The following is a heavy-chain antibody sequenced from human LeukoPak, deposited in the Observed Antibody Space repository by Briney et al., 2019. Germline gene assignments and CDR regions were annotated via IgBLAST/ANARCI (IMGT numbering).Heavy chain of an antibody. D-gene: IGHD3-10*01. J-gene: IGHJ4*02. CDR3: ARVFYGSGKRFVDF. CDR1: GGSINSGGYY. Sequence: PSQTLSLTCTVSGGSINSGGYYWSWIRQHPGKGLEWIGYIYYTGSTYYNPSLKSRVTISVDTSKNQFSLKLTPVTAADTAVYYCARVFYGSGKRFVDFWGQGTLVTVSS. V-gene: IGHV4-31*03. CDR2: IYYTGST.